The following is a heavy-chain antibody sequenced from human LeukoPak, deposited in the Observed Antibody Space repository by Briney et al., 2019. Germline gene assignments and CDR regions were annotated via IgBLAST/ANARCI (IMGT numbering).Heavy chain of an antibody. CDR3: ARGGFRGYGFSRKYYFDY. CDR2: MNPNSGNT. Sequence: ASVKVSCKASGYTFTSYDINWVRQATGQGLEWMGWMNPNSGNTGYAQKFQGRVTMTRNTSISTAYMELSSLRFEDTAVYYCARGGFRGYGFSRKYYFDYWGQGTLVTVSS. J-gene: IGHJ4*02. D-gene: IGHD5-12*01. CDR1: GYTFTSYD. V-gene: IGHV1-8*01.